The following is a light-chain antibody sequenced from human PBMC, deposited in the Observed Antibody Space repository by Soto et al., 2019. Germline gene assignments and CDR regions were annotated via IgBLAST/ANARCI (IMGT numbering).Light chain of an antibody. Sequence: EMVLTQSPGTLSLSPGERATLSCRASQSVCSSYLAWYQQKPGQAPRLLIYGASIRSTCIPDRFSGSGSGKVFTLSISSPEPEDCAVEDCQPYGSPPRTFGQGPMV. J-gene: IGKJ1*01. V-gene: IGKV3-20*01. CDR1: QSVCSSY. CDR2: GAS. CDR3: QPYGSPPRT.